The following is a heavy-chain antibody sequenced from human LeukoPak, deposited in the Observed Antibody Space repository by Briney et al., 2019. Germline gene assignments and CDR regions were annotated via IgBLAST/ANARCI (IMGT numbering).Heavy chain of an antibody. J-gene: IGHJ3*02. CDR1: GFTFSSYS. CDR3: ASRSRYCSGGSCYSSDAFDI. V-gene: IGHV3-21*01. CDR2: ISSSSSYI. Sequence: GGSLRLSCAASGFTFSSYSMNWVRQAPGKGLEWVSSISSSSSYIYYADSVKGRFTISRDNAKNSLYLQMNSLRAEDTAVYYCASRSRYCSGGSCYSSDAFDIWGQGTMVTVSS. D-gene: IGHD2-15*01.